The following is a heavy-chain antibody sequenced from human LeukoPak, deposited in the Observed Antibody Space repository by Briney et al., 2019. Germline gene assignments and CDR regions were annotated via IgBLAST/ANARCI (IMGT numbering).Heavy chain of an antibody. Sequence: PGGSLRLSCAASGFTFSSYWMHWVRHAPGKGLVWVSRINSDGSSTSYADSVKGRFTISRDNAKNSLYLQMNSLRAKDTALYYCARDYYDSSGSSWFDPWGQGTLVTVSS. CDR1: GFTFSSYW. CDR3: ARDYYDSSGSSWFDP. D-gene: IGHD3-22*01. CDR2: INSDGSST. J-gene: IGHJ5*02. V-gene: IGHV3-74*01.